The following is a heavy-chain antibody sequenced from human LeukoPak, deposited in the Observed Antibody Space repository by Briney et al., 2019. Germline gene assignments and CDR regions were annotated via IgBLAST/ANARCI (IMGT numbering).Heavy chain of an antibody. Sequence: SETLSLTCTVPGGSISSSSYYWGWSRQPPGKGLEWIGRIYYSGSTYYNPSLKSRVTISVDTSKNQFSLKLSSVTAADTAVYYCARLGRVYYYDSSGRSAFDIWGQGTMVTVSS. CDR2: IYYSGST. V-gene: IGHV4-39*01. J-gene: IGHJ3*02. D-gene: IGHD3-22*01. CDR3: ARLGRVYYYDSSGRSAFDI. CDR1: GGSISSSSYY.